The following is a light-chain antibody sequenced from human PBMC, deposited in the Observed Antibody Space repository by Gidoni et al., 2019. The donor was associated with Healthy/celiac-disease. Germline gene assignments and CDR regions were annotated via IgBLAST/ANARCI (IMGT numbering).Light chain of an antibody. CDR3: QQYYSTLPIT. Sequence: DIVMTQSPDSLAVSLGERATINCKSSQSVLYSSNTKNYLAWYQQKPGQPPKLLIYWASTRESGVPDRFSGSGSGTDFTLTISSLQAEDVAVYYCQQYYSTLPITFXQXTRLEIK. CDR1: QSVLYSSNTKNY. V-gene: IGKV4-1*01. J-gene: IGKJ5*01. CDR2: WAS.